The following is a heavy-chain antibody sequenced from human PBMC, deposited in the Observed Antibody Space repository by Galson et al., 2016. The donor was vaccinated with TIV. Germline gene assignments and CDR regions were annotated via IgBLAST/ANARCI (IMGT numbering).Heavy chain of an antibody. D-gene: IGHD3-10*01. CDR1: GYRFTSYW. CDR2: IDHTDSYT. Sequence: QSGAEVKKPGESLRISCKGSGYRFTSYWINWARQMPGKGLEWMGRIDHTDSYTNYSPSFQGHVTISADKSSTTADLQWSSLKASDTAMYYCARGVSSGSAWLDPWGPGTPVTVSS. CDR3: ARGVSSGSAWLDP. V-gene: IGHV5-10-1*01. J-gene: IGHJ5*02.